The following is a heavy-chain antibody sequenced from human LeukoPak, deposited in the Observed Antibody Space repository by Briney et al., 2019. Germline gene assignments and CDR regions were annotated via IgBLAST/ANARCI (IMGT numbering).Heavy chain of an antibody. CDR3: ARTPGPRYSSSGSEYYFDY. D-gene: IGHD3-10*01. J-gene: IGHJ4*02. Sequence: SETLSLTCTVSGGSISSYYWSWIRQPPGKGLEWIGYIYTSGSTNYNPSLTSRVTISVDTTKKQISLKLSSVSAAGTAVYYCARTPGPRYSSSGSEYYFDYWGQGTLVTVSS. CDR1: GGSISSYY. V-gene: IGHV4-4*09. CDR2: IYTSGST.